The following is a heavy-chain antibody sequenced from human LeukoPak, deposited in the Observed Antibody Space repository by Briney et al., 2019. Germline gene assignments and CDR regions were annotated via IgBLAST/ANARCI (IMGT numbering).Heavy chain of an antibody. J-gene: IGHJ4*02. D-gene: IGHD6-13*01. V-gene: IGHV3-21*01. Sequence: GGSLRLSCAASGFTFSSYSMNWVRQAPGKGLEWVSSISSSSSYIYYADSVKGRFTISRDNAKNSLYLQMNSLRAEDTAVYYCARSAGSSGWYEGYYFDYWGQGTLVTVSS. CDR1: GFTFSSYS. CDR3: ARSAGSSGWYEGYYFDY. CDR2: ISSSSSYI.